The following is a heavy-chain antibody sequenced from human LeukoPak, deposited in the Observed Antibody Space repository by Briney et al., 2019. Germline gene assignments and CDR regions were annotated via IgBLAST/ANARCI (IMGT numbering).Heavy chain of an antibody. CDR3: ARDPITGDRFDY. CDR2: TYYGSKWYN. Sequence: SQTFSLTCAISGDSVSSNRAVWNWIRQSPSRGLEWLGRTYYGSKWYNDYAPSVKSRVTINPDTSKNQFSLQLSSVTPEDTAVYYCARDPITGDRFDYWGQGTLVTVSS. D-gene: IGHD7-27*01. V-gene: IGHV6-1*01. CDR1: GDSVSSNRAV. J-gene: IGHJ4*02.